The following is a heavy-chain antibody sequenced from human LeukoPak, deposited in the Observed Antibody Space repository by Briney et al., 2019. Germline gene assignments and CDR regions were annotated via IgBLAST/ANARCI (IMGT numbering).Heavy chain of an antibody. D-gene: IGHD4-17*01. CDR1: GFTFSTYS. CDR2: ISHTSAYI. Sequence: PGGSLRLSCAASGFTFSTYSVNWVRQAPGKGLDLVSFISHTSAYIYYADSVKGRFTISRDNAKNSFYLQMNSLRAEDTAMYYCARVAESAYGLDYWGLGTLVTVSS. CDR3: ARVAESAYGLDY. J-gene: IGHJ4*02. V-gene: IGHV3-21*01.